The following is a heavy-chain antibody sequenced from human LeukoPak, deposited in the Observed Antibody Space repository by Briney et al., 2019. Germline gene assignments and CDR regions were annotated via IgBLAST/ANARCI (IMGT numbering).Heavy chain of an antibody. CDR3: TRSSGWYSNWFDP. CDR1: GFTFGDYV. V-gene: IGHV3-49*04. J-gene: IGHJ5*02. D-gene: IGHD6-19*01. CDR2: IRSKAYGGTT. Sequence: GGSLRLSCTASGFTFGDYVMSWVRQAPGKGLEWVGFIRSKAYGGTTKNAASVKGRFTISRDDSRSIAYLQMNSLKTEDTAVYYCTRSSGWYSNWFDPWGQGTLVTVSS.